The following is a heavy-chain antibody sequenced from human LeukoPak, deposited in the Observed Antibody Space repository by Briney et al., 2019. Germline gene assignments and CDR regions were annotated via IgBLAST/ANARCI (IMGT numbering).Heavy chain of an antibody. D-gene: IGHD6-13*01. CDR1: QFTFSSSD. Sequence: PGGSLRLSCAASQFTFSSSDMSWVRQAPGKGLEWVAAISHSGGATYYTDSVKGRFTISRDNSKNTLYLQMNSLRAEHTAVYYCAKVPQAAAAGTGEEDYWGQGTLVTVSS. CDR2: ISHSGGAT. CDR3: AKVPQAAAAGTGEEDY. J-gene: IGHJ4*02. V-gene: IGHV3-23*01.